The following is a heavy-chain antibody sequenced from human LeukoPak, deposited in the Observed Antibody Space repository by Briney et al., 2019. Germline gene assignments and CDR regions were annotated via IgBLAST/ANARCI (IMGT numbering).Heavy chain of an antibody. J-gene: IGHJ3*02. CDR2: ISSSSSTI. CDR3: ARDTHYYGSGSPAFDI. V-gene: IGHV3-48*01. CDR1: GFTFSSYS. Sequence: GGSLRLSCAASGFTFSSYSMNWVRQAPGKGLEWVSYISSSSSTIYYADSVKGRFTISRDNAKNSLYLQMNSLRAEDTGLYYCARDTHYYGSGSPAFDIWGQGTMVTVSS. D-gene: IGHD3-10*01.